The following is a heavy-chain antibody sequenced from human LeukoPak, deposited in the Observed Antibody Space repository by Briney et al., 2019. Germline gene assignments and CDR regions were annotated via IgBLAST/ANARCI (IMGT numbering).Heavy chain of an antibody. V-gene: IGHV5-51*01. D-gene: IGHD6-6*01. CDR3: ARQGLAARPDPGAHH. Sequence: GQSLKISCKGSGYSFTSYWIGWVRQMPRKGLEWMGIIYPGDSDTTYSPSFQGQVTISADKSTSTAYLQWSSLKASDTAMYYCARQGLAARPDPGAHHWGQGTLVTVSS. J-gene: IGHJ4*02. CDR1: GYSFTSYW. CDR2: IYPGDSDT.